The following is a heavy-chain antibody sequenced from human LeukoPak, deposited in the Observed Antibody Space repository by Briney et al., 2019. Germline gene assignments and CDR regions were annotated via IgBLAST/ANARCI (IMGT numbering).Heavy chain of an antibody. CDR3: ARAGYCSSTSCLLRWFDP. Sequence: SETLSLTCTVSGGSISSSSYYWGWIRQPPGKGLEWIGSIYYSGSTYYNPSLKSRVTISVDTSKNQFSLKLSSVTAADTAVYYCARAGYCSSTSCLLRWFDPWGQGTLVTVSS. D-gene: IGHD2-2*03. CDR2: IYYSGST. J-gene: IGHJ5*02. CDR1: GGSISSSSYY. V-gene: IGHV4-39*01.